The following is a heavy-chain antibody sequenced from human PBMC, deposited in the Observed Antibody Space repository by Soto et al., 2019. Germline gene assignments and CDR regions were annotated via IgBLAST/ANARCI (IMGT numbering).Heavy chain of an antibody. D-gene: IGHD2-2*01. CDR1: AGSISSSSYY. J-gene: IGHJ5*02. Sequence: SETRSRTWTLSAGSISSSSYYWGWIRQPPGKGLEWIGSIYYSGSTYYNPTLKSRVTISVDTSKNQFSLKLSSVTAADTAVYYCARAYCSGTSCYEAPNWFDPWGQGTLVTVSS. V-gene: IGHV4-39*01. CDR2: IYYSGST. CDR3: ARAYCSGTSCYEAPNWFDP.